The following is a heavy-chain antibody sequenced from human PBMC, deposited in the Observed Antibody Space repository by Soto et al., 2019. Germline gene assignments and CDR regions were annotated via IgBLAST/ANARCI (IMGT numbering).Heavy chain of an antibody. CDR2: IIPILGIA. Sequence: QVQLVQSGAEVKKPGSSVKVSCKASGGTFSSYTISWVRQAPGQGLEWMGRIIPILGIANYAQQFQGRVTITDDKSTSAAYMELSSQKSEDTAVYYCARDREPTVTTVYGMDVWGQGTTVTVSS. CDR3: ARDREPTVTTVYGMDV. D-gene: IGHD4-17*01. J-gene: IGHJ6*02. CDR1: GGTFSSYT. V-gene: IGHV1-69*08.